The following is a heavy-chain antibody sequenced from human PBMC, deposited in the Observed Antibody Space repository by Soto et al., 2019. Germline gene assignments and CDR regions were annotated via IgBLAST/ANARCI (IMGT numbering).Heavy chain of an antibody. Sequence: EVQLVESGGGLVQPGGSLRLSCAASGFTFSSYWMSWVRQAPGKGLEWVANIKQDGSEKYYVDSVKGRFTISRDNAKNSLYLQKDRLRGQGTGGYYCAGVKATVTSCFGHWGQGTLVTVSS. CDR3: AGVKATVTSCFGH. CDR2: IKQDGSEK. V-gene: IGHV3-7*01. D-gene: IGHD4-17*01. CDR1: GFTFSSYW. J-gene: IGHJ4*02.